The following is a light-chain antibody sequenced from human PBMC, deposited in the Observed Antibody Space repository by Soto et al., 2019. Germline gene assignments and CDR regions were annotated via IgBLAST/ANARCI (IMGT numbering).Light chain of an antibody. CDR3: MQSVELPLT. Sequence: VLTQTPLSLSVTPGQPASISCKSSQSLLHSDGKTYLHWYLQKSGQPPQLLIHEVSNRFSGVPERFSGSGSGTDFTLKISRVEADDVGTFYCMQSVELPLTFGGGTKVEI. J-gene: IGKJ4*01. CDR2: EVS. V-gene: IGKV2D-29*01. CDR1: QSLLHSDGKTY.